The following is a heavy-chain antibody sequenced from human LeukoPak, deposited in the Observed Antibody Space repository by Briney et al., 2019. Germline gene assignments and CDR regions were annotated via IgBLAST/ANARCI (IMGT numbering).Heavy chain of an antibody. D-gene: IGHD4-17*01. CDR3: ASYHQRDFGDYYGMDV. J-gene: IGHJ6*02. CDR2: INPSGGST. CDR1: GYTFTSYY. V-gene: IGHV1-46*01. Sequence: VASVKVSCKASGYTFTSYYMHWVRQAPGQGLEWMGIINPSGGSTRYAQKFQGRVTMTGDTSTSTVYMELSSLRSEDTAVYYCASYHQRDFGDYYGMDVWGQGTTVTVSS.